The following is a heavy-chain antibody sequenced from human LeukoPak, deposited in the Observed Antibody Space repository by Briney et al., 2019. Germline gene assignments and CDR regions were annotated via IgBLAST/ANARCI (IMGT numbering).Heavy chain of an antibody. Sequence: PGRSLRLSCAASGFTFSSYAMHWVRKAPGKGLEWVAVISYDGSNKYYADSVKGRFTISRDNSKNTLYLQMNSLRAEDTAVYYCAREGVAQLDYWGQGTLVTVSS. V-gene: IGHV3-30-3*01. D-gene: IGHD3-3*01. J-gene: IGHJ4*02. CDR3: AREGVAQLDY. CDR1: GFTFSSYA. CDR2: ISYDGSNK.